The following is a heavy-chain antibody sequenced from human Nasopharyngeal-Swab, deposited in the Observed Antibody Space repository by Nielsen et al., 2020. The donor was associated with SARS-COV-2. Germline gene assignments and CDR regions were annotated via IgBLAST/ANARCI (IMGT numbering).Heavy chain of an antibody. CDR3: ARGFGGTGDKFYYMDV. Sequence: SETLSLTCAVYGGSFSGYYWSWIRQPPGKGLEWIGEINHSGSTNYNPSLKSRVTISVDTSKNQFPLKLSSVTAADTAVYYCARGFGGTGDKFYYMDVWGKGTTVTVSS. V-gene: IGHV4-34*01. D-gene: IGHD7-27*01. CDR1: GGSFSGYY. J-gene: IGHJ6*03. CDR2: INHSGST.